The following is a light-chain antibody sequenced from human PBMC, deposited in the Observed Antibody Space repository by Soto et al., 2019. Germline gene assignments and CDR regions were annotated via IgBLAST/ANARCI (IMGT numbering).Light chain of an antibody. J-gene: IGLJ1*01. CDR3: VSYTSSTTYV. V-gene: IGLV2-14*03. CDR1: SSDVGASNF. Sequence: QSALTQPASLSESPGQSITISCTGTSSDVGASNFVSWYQQHPGKPPKLMIYDVANRPSGVSNRFSGSKSGSTASLIISRLQTEDEADYYCVSYTSSTTYVFGTGTKVTVL. CDR2: DVA.